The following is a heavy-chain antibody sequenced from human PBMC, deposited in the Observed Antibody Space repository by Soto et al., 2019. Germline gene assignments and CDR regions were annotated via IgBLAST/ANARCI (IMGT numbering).Heavy chain of an antibody. CDR2: IAYDGSSK. V-gene: IGHV3-30*04. CDR3: AREGDYSNYFDY. D-gene: IGHD4-4*01. Sequence: QVQLVESGGDVVQPGRSLRLSCAASHFSFSSSPMNWVRQAPGKGLEWVATIAYDGSSKYYAESVEGRFTVSRDNSKNTLVLQVNSLRVEDTAVYYCAREGDYSNYFDYWGQGTLVTVSS. J-gene: IGHJ4*02. CDR1: HFSFSSSP.